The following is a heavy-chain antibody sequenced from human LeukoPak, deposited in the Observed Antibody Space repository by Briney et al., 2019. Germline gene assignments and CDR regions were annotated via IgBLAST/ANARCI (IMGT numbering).Heavy chain of an antibody. CDR2: IYPGDSDT. Sequence: GESLKISCKGSGYSFTSYWIGWVRQMPGKGPEWMGIIYPGDSDTRYSPSFQGQVTISADKSISTAYLQWSSLKASDTAMYYCARRQMATNYYYYGMDVWGQGTTVTVSS. D-gene: IGHD5-24*01. J-gene: IGHJ6*02. CDR3: ARRQMATNYYYYGMDV. CDR1: GYSFTSYW. V-gene: IGHV5-51*01.